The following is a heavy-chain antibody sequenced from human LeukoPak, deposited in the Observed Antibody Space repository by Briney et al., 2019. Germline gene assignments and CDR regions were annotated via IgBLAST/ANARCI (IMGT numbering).Heavy chain of an antibody. J-gene: IGHJ5*02. V-gene: IGHV1-2*02. CDR3: ARAGIAVAGTGDWFDP. CDR2: INPNSGGT. D-gene: IGHD6-19*01. Sequence: ASVKVSCKASGYTFTGYYMHWVRQAPGQGLEWMGWINPNSGGTNYAQRFQGRVTMTRDTSISTAYMELSRLRSDDTAVYYCARAGIAVAGTGDWFDPWGQGTLVTVSS. CDR1: GYTFTGYY.